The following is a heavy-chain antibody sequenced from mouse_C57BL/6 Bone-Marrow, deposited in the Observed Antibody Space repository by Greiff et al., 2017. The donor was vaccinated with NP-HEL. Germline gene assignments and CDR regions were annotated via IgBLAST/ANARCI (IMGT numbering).Heavy chain of an antibody. V-gene: IGHV5-4*01. CDR1: GFTFSSYA. Sequence: EVQLVESGGGLVKPGGSLKLSCAASGFTFSSYAMSWVRQTPEKRLEWVATISDGGSYTYYPDNVKGRFTISRDHAKNNLYLQMSHLKAEATAMYYCARHGTGTNYAMDYWGQGTSVTVSS. CDR2: ISDGGSYT. D-gene: IGHD4-1*01. J-gene: IGHJ4*01. CDR3: ARHGTGTNYAMDY.